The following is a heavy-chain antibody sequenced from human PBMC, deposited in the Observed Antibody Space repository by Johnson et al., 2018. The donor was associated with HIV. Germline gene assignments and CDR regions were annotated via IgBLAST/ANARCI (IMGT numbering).Heavy chain of an antibody. CDR2: IYSGGNT. D-gene: IGHD1-20*01. CDR1: GFTVSNNF. V-gene: IGHV3-66*01. J-gene: IGHJ3*02. Sequence: VQLVESGGGLVQPGGSLRLSCAASGFTVSNNFMNWVRQAPGKGLEWVSLIYSGGNTYYADSVRGRFTISRDNFKNTLYLQMGSLRDEDMAVYYCTRGIPNLPITGTRGFDIWGQGTMVTVSS. CDR3: TRGIPNLPITGTRGFDI.